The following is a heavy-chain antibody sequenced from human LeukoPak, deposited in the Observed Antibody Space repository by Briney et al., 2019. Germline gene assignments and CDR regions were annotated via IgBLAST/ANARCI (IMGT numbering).Heavy chain of an antibody. CDR1: GFTFSSYG. J-gene: IGHJ4*02. Sequence: GRSLRLSCAASGFTFSSYGMHWVRQAPGKGLEWVAVISYDGSNKYYADSVKGRFTISRDNSKNTLYLQMNSLRAEDTAVYYCAKDWGCYDSSLYGDSFWGQGTLVTVSS. CDR2: ISYDGSNK. D-gene: IGHD3-22*01. CDR3: AKDWGCYDSSLYGDSF. V-gene: IGHV3-30*18.